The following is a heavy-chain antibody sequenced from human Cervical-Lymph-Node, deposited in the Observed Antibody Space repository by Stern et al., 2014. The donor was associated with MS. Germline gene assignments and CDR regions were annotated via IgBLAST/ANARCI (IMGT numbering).Heavy chain of an antibody. CDR1: GYSFTRYD. Sequence: DQLVESGAEVKQPGASVKVSCKTSGYSFTRYDIHWVRQAPGQGLEWMGLIVPGVGSTTYAQTWQGRVSMTRDTSATTVYMELRSLRSEDTAVYYCARSGLGGAVGSWGQGTLVTVSA. J-gene: IGHJ5*02. CDR2: IVPGVGST. D-gene: IGHD3-10*01. V-gene: IGHV1-46*04. CDR3: ARSGLGGAVGS.